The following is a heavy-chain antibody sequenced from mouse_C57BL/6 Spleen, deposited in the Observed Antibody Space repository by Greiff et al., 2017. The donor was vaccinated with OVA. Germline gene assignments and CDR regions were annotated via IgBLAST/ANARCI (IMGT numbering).Heavy chain of an antibody. CDR2: ISYDGSN. CDR3: ARGTIYYGSSTYYAMDY. CDR1: GYSITSGYY. V-gene: IGHV3-6*01. J-gene: IGHJ4*01. Sequence: DVKLQESGPGLVKPSQSLSLTCSVTGYSITSGYYWNWIRQFPGNKLEWMGYISYDGSNNYNPSLKNRISITRDTSKNQFFLKLNSVTTEDTATYYCARGTIYYGSSTYYAMDYWGQGTSVTVSS. D-gene: IGHD1-1*01.